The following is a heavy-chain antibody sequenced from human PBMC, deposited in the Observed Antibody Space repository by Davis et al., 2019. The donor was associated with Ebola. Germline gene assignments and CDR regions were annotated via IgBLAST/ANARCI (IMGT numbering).Heavy chain of an antibody. Sequence: ASVKVSCKASGYTFTSYYMHWVRQAPGQGLEWMGIINPSGGSTSYAQKLQGRVTMTTDTSTSTAYMELRSLRSDDTAVYYCARELYGDDYWGQGTLVTVSS. CDR3: ARELYGDDY. CDR2: INPSGGST. D-gene: IGHD4-17*01. V-gene: IGHV1-46*01. CDR1: GYTFTSYY. J-gene: IGHJ4*02.